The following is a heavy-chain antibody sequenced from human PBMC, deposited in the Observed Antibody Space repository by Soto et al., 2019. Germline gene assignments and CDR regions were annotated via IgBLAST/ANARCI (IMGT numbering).Heavy chain of an antibody. CDR3: ARGVRFLEWLSGYYGMDV. CDR1: GGTFSSYA. V-gene: IGHV1-69*13. D-gene: IGHD3-3*01. CDR2: IIPIFGTA. J-gene: IGHJ6*02. Sequence: GASVKVSCKASGGTFSSYAISWVRQAPGQGLEWMGGIIPIFGTANYAQKFQGRVTITADESTSTAYMELSSLRSEDTAVYYCARGVRFLEWLSGYYGMDVWGQGTTVTVSS.